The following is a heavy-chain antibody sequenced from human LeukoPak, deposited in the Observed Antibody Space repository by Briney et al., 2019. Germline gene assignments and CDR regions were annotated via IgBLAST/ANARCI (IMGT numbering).Heavy chain of an antibody. CDR1: GGSISSGSYY. D-gene: IGHD2-2*01. Sequence: SETLSLTCTVSGGSISSGSYYWSWIRQPAGKGLEWIGRIYTSGNTNYNPSLKSRVTISVDTSKNQFSLKLSSVTAADTAVYYCARAGYCSSTSCYVYYYYMDVWGKGTTVTVSS. CDR3: ARAGYCSSTSCYVYYYYMDV. J-gene: IGHJ6*03. CDR2: IYTSGNT. V-gene: IGHV4-61*02.